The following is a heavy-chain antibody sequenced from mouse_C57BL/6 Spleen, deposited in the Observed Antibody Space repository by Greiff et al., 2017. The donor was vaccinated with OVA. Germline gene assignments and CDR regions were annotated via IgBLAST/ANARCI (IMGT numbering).Heavy chain of an antibody. CDR3: TTDYGSSYAWFAY. D-gene: IGHD1-1*01. CDR1: GYTFTDYE. Sequence: VQLQQSGAELVRPGASVTLSCKASGYTFTDYEMHWVKQTPVHGLEWIGAIDPETGGTAYNQKFKGKAILTADKSSSTAYMELRSLTSEDSAVYSCTTDYGSSYAWFAYWGQGTLVTVSA. V-gene: IGHV1-15*01. J-gene: IGHJ3*01. CDR2: IDPETGGT.